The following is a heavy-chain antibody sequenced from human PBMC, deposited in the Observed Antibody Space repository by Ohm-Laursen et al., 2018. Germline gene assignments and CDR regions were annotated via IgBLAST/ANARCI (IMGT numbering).Heavy chain of an antibody. CDR1: GFTFSDHY. CDR3: VVSGVSGARNWLGS. CDR2: SRNKANSYTT. V-gene: IGHV3-72*01. Sequence: SLRLSCAASGFTFSDHYMDWVRQAPGKGLEWVCRSRNKANSYTTEYAASVKGRFTISRDESENSVYLQMNSLKTEDTAVYYCVVSGVSGARNWLGSWGQGTMVTVSS. J-gene: IGHJ3*01. D-gene: IGHD6-19*01.